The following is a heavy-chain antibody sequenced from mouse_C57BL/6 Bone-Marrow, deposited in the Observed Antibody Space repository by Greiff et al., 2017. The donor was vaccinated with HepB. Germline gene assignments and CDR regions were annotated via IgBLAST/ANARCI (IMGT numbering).Heavy chain of an antibody. J-gene: IGHJ2*01. D-gene: IGHD1-1*01. CDR1: GFNIKDDY. CDR3: TLIYYYGSNYFDY. V-gene: IGHV14-4*01. CDR2: IEPENGDT. Sequence: VQLKESGAELVRPGASVKLSCTASGFNIKDDYMHWVKQRPEQGLEWIGWIEPENGDTEYASKFQGKATITADTSSNKAYLQLSSLTSADTAVYYCTLIYYYGSNYFDYWGQGTTLTVSS.